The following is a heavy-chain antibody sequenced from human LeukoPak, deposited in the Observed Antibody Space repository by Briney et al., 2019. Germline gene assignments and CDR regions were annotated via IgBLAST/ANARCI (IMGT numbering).Heavy chain of an antibody. Sequence: GRSLRLSYVASGFTFDDYAMHWVRQAPGKGLEWVSGIGWNSDNIGYADSVKGRFTISRDNAKNSLYLQMSSLRAEDTALYYCARARYSISPFDSWGQGTLVTVSS. V-gene: IGHV3-9*01. D-gene: IGHD6-13*01. CDR1: GFTFDDYA. J-gene: IGHJ4*02. CDR3: ARARYSISPFDS. CDR2: IGWNSDNI.